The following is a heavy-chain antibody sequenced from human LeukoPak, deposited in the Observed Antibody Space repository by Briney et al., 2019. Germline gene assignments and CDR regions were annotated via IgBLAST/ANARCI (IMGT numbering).Heavy chain of an antibody. D-gene: IGHD6-13*01. Sequence: SETLSLTCTVSGGSISSYYWSWIRQPPGKGLEWIGYIYYSGSTNYNPSLKSRVTISVGTSKNQFSLKLSSVTAADTAVYYCARLDSSSWFDPWGQGTLVTVSS. CDR3: ARLDSSSWFDP. J-gene: IGHJ5*02. V-gene: IGHV4-59*08. CDR2: IYYSGST. CDR1: GGSISSYY.